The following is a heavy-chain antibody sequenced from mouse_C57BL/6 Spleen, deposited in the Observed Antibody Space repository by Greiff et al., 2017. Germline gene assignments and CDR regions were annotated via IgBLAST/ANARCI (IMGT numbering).Heavy chain of an antibody. J-gene: IGHJ3*01. CDR3: AKETAQATLWFAY. V-gene: IGHV1-72*01. CDR2: IDPNSGGT. CDR1: GYTFTSYW. Sequence: VKLQQPGAELVKPGASVKLSCKASGYTFTSYWMHWVKQRPGRGLEWIGRIDPNSGGTKYNEKFKSKATLTVDKPSSTAYMQLSSLTSEDSAVYYCAKETAQATLWFAYWGQGTLVTVSA. D-gene: IGHD3-2*02.